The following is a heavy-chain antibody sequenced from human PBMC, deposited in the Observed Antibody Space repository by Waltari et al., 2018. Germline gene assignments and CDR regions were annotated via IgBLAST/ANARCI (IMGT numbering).Heavy chain of an antibody. J-gene: IGHJ3*02. V-gene: IGHV4-39*02. Sequence: QLQLQESGPGLVKSSETLSLTCTVSGGSISRSAYYWVWLRQPPGKELEWIGSIYPGGYTYYHSYLASRVRLSVDRSSNHFSMRLRSVTAADTAVYYCARRGDWLPLDAFDIWGQGTVVTVSS. CDR1: GGSISRSAYY. CDR3: ARRGDWLPLDAFDI. D-gene: IGHD2-15*01. CDR2: IYPGGYT.